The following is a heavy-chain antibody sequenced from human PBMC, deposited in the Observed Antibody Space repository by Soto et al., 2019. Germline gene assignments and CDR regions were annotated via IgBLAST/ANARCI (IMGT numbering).Heavy chain of an antibody. J-gene: IGHJ6*02. Sequence: QVQLVQSGAEVKKPGASVKVSCKASGYTFTSYGISWVRQAPGQGLEWMGWISAYNGNTNYAQKFQGRVTMTTDTSTSTAYMELRSLRFDDTAVYYCSRGGKYCTNGVCSLYVMDVWGQATTVTVSS. CDR1: GYTFTSYG. CDR2: ISAYNGNT. CDR3: SRGGKYCTNGVCSLYVMDV. D-gene: IGHD2-8*01. V-gene: IGHV1-18*01.